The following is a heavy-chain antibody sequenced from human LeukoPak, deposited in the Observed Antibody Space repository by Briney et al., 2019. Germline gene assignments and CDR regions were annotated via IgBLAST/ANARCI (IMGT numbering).Heavy chain of an antibody. V-gene: IGHV3-7*05. CDR1: GFTFSSYW. CDR2: IHEDGSDK. D-gene: IGHD5-24*01. J-gene: IGHJ3*02. Sequence: GGSLRLSFAASGFTFSSYWMNLVRQAPGKGLDSVANIHEDGSDKYYVDSVKGRFTVSRDNAKNSLYLQMNSLRAEDTAVYYCARILRLHTPRAFDIWGRGTMVTVSS. CDR3: ARILRLHTPRAFDI.